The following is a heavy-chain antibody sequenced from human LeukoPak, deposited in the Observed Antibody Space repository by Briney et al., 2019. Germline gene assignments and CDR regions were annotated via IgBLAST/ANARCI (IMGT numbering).Heavy chain of an antibody. CDR2: INQDGSET. Sequence: GSLKLSCAASGFSFNTYWMSWVRQAPGKGLECVANINQDGSETQYVDSVKGRFTISRDNAENSLHLQVSSLRGEDSGIYYCARKPDGFDVWGRGTMVTVSS. V-gene: IGHV3-7*01. CDR3: ARKPDGFDV. J-gene: IGHJ3*01. CDR1: GFSFNTYW.